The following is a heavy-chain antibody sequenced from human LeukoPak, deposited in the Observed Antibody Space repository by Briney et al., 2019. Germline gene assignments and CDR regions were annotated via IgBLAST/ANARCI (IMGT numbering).Heavy chain of an antibody. CDR2: INHSGST. J-gene: IGHJ4*02. CDR1: GGSFSGYY. V-gene: IGHV4-34*01. CDR3: ARARYYSSSWRGGGYFDY. D-gene: IGHD6-13*01. Sequence: SETLSLTCAVYGGSFSGYYWSWIRQPPGKGLEWIGEINHSGSTNYNPSLKSRVTISVDTSKNQFSLKLSSVTAADTAVYYCARARYYSSSWRGGGYFDYWGQGTLVTVSS.